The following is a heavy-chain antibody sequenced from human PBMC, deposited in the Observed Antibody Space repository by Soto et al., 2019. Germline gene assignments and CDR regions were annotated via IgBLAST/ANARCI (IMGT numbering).Heavy chain of an antibody. CDR3: ARGRGGTYDAFDI. CDR1: SGSIGTYF. V-gene: IGHV4-59*01. D-gene: IGHD1-26*01. Sequence: QVQLRESGPGLVKPSETLSLTCTVSSGSIGTYFWSWIRQPPGKGLEWIGYIYYSGTTNYNPSLKGRVTIFLYPSKNQFSLRLSSVTAADTAVYYCARGRGGTYDAFDIWGQGTLVTVSS. CDR2: IYYSGTT. J-gene: IGHJ3*02.